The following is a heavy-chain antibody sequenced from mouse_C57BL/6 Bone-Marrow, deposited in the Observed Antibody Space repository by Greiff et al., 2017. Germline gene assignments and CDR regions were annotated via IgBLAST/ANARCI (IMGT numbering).Heavy chain of an antibody. Sequence: VQLQQSGAELVRPGASVKLSCKASGFNFTNYYMHWVKQRPEQGLEWIGRIDPEDGYTEYDPQFKGKATLTAYTSSNTAYLQLISLSCVDTDVYYCTLRQIITRDYWGQGTTLTVSS. CDR3: TLRQIITRDY. J-gene: IGHJ2*01. V-gene: IGHV14-1*01. D-gene: IGHD1-1*01. CDR1: GFNFTNYY. CDR2: IDPEDGYT.